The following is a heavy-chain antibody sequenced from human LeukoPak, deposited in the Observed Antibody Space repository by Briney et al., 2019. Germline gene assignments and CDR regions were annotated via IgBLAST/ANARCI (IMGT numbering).Heavy chain of an antibody. Sequence: SSVNVSCKASGYTFTGYYMHWVRQAPGQGLEWMGWINPKSGDTNYAQKFQGGVTMTRDTSISTAYMELSRLTSDDTAVYYCARNFLWLVGANRDDRTDDYWGQGTLVTVSS. V-gene: IGHV1-2*02. D-gene: IGHD6-19*01. CDR3: ARNFLWLVGANRDDRTDDY. CDR1: GYTFTGYY. J-gene: IGHJ4*02. CDR2: INPKSGDT.